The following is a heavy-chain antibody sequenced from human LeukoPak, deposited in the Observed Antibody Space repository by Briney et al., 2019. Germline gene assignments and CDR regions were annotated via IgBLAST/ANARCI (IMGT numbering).Heavy chain of an antibody. CDR2: IYYSGST. CDR1: GGSIGSYF. Sequence: ASETLSLTCTISGGSIGSYFWSWTRQPPGEGLEWIGFIYYSGSTNYNPSFKSRVTISVDTSKNQFSLQLNSVTAADTAVYFCARGLGYMDVWGKGTTVTVSS. CDR3: ARGLGYMDV. J-gene: IGHJ6*03. D-gene: IGHD5/OR15-5a*01. V-gene: IGHV4-59*01.